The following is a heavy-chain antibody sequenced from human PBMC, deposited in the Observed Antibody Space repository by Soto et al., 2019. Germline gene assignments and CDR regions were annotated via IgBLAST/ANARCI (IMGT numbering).Heavy chain of an antibody. CDR3: ARDALRITGAEGSSDH. V-gene: IGHV1-2*04. CDR1: GYTFTGYY. CDR2: INPNSGGT. Sequence: ASVKVSCKASGYTFTGYYMHWVRQAPGQGLEWMGWINPNSGGTNYAQKFQGWVTMTRDTSISTAYMELSRLRSDDTAVYYCARDALRITGAEGSSDHWGQGTLVTVSS. D-gene: IGHD1-20*01. J-gene: IGHJ4*01.